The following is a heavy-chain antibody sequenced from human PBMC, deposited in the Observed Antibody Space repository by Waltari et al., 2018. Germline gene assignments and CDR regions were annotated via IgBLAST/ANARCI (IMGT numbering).Heavy chain of an antibody. CDR1: GYTFTGYY. CDR2: INPNSGGT. Sequence: QVQLVQSGAEVKKPGASVKVSCQASGYTFTGYYMHWVRPAPGQGLEWTGWINPNSGGTNYAQKFQGRVTMTRDTSISTAYMELSRLRSDDTAVYYCARDRGGTTVTTWPYDYYMDVWGKGTTVTVSS. CDR3: ARDRGGTTVTTWPYDYYMDV. V-gene: IGHV1-2*02. J-gene: IGHJ6*03. D-gene: IGHD4-17*01.